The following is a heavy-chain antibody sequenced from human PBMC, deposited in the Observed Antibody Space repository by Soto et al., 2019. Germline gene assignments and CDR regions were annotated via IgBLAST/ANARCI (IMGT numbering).Heavy chain of an antibody. Sequence: SETLSLTCTVSGGSISSYYWSWIRQPPGKGLEWIGYIYYSGSTNYNPSLKSRVTLTVDTSKNQFSLKLSSVTAADTAVYYCARHPFPSIDWRDYYYYMDVWGKGTTVTVSS. V-gene: IGHV4-59*08. J-gene: IGHJ6*03. CDR3: ARHPFPSIDWRDYYYYMDV. CDR2: IYYSGST. CDR1: GGSISSYY. D-gene: IGHD3-9*01.